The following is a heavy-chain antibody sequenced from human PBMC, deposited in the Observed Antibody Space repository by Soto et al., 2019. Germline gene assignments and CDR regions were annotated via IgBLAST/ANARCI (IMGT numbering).Heavy chain of an antibody. CDR1: GGSISSGGYY. V-gene: IGHV4-31*03. D-gene: IGHD2-2*01. CDR2: IYYSGGT. CDR3: ARFRYCISTSCSLSDPTWSKRYYGMDV. J-gene: IGHJ6*02. Sequence: QVQLQESGPGLVKPSQTLSLTCTFSGGSISSGGYYWSWIRQHPGKGLEWIGYIYYSGGTYYNPSLKSRVTISVDTSKNQFSLKLSSVTAADTAVYYCARFRYCISTSCSLSDPTWSKRYYGMDVWGQGTTVTVSS.